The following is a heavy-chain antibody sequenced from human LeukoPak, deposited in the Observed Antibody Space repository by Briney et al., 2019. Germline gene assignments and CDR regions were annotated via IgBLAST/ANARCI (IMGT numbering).Heavy chain of an antibody. D-gene: IGHD2-15*01. CDR1: GYTFTSYD. J-gene: IGHJ4*02. CDR3: ARGAPGSYCSGGSCPYFDF. CDR2: MNPNSGNT. Sequence: ASVKVSCKASGYTFTSYDINWLRQATGQGLEWMGWMNPNSGNTGYAQKFQGRVTMTSNTSISTAYMEVTSLKSEDTAVYYCARGAPGSYCSGGSCPYFDFWGQGTLATVSS. V-gene: IGHV1-8*01.